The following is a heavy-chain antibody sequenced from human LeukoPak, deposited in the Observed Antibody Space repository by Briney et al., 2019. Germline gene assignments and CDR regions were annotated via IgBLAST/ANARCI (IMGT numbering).Heavy chain of an antibody. CDR2: IYYSGST. J-gene: IGHJ5*02. CDR1: GGSISSSSYY. Sequence: PSETLSLTCTVSGGSISSSSYYWGWIRQPPGKGLEWIGSIYYSGSTYYNPSLRRRVTISVDTSKTQLSLKLSSVTAADTAVYYCARHAIVGATRNNWFDPWGQGTLVTVSS. CDR3: ARHAIVGATRNNWFDP. D-gene: IGHD1-26*01. V-gene: IGHV4-39*01.